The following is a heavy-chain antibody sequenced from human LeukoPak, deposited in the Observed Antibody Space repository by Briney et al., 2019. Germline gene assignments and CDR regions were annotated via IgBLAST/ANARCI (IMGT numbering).Heavy chain of an antibody. D-gene: IGHD4-23*01. CDR2: IYSSGST. Sequence: GGSLRLSCVASGFTVSSNYMGWVRQAPGKGLEWVSVIYSSGSTYYADSVKGRFTISRDNSKNTLYLQMNSLRAEDTAVYYCARGEDYGGNLDYWGQGTLVTVSS. CDR3: ARGEDYGGNLDY. V-gene: IGHV3-53*01. CDR1: GFTVSSNY. J-gene: IGHJ4*02.